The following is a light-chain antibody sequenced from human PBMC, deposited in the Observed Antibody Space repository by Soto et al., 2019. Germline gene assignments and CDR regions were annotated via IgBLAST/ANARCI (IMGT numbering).Light chain of an antibody. V-gene: IGKV1-9*01. CDR1: QGISNF. CDR2: AAS. Sequence: LXSAXGSRVTIXXXASQGISNFLAWYQQKPGKAPKLLIYAASPLQSGVPSRFSGSGSGTDFTLTISSLQPEDFATYYCQQRESFPSTLGGGTXV. CDR3: QQRESFPST. J-gene: IGKJ4*01.